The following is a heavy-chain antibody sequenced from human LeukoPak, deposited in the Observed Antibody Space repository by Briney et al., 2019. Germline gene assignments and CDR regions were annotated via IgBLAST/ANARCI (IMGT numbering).Heavy chain of an antibody. CDR1: GFTFSSYS. D-gene: IGHD5-12*01. V-gene: IGHV3-21*01. CDR3: ARSRAWINFDY. J-gene: IGHJ4*02. Sequence: GGSLRLSCAASGFTFSSYSMNWVRQAPGKGPEWVSSISSSSSYIYYEDSVKGRFTISRDNAKNSLYLQMNSLRAEDTAVYYCARSRAWINFDYWGQGTLVTVSS. CDR2: ISSSSSYI.